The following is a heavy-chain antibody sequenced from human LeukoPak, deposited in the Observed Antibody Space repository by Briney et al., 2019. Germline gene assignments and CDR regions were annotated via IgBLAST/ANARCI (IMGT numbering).Heavy chain of an antibody. V-gene: IGHV1-69*01. CDR3: ARDRDVVVPAAIRDYDAFDI. D-gene: IGHD2-2*01. CDR1: GGTFSSYA. J-gene: IGHJ3*02. CDR2: IIHIVGTA. Sequence: SVKLSCKASGGTFSSYAISWVRQAPGQGLEWVGGIIHIVGTANYAQKFQGRVTITADESTSTDYMEMSSLRSEDTAVYYCARDRDVVVPAAIRDYDAFDIWGQGTMVTVSS.